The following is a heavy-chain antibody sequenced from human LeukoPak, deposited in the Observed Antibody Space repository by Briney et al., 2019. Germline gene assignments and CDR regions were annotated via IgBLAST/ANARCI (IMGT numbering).Heavy chain of an antibody. Sequence: PGRSLRLSCVASGFIFSHYGMHWVRQAPGKGLEWVAVIWSDGSNRFYAGSVKGRFTISRDNSQNTVFLQMNSLRAEDTAVYYCVRDLLYNWNSIPFDFWGQGTLVTVSS. CDR2: IWSDGSNR. CDR3: VRDLLYNWNSIPFDF. J-gene: IGHJ4*02. D-gene: IGHD1-1*01. V-gene: IGHV3-33*01. CDR1: GFIFSHYG.